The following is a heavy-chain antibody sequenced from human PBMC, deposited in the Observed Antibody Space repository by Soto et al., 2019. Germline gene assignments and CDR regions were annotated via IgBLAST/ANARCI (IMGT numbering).Heavy chain of an antibody. D-gene: IGHD2-21*02. J-gene: IGHJ4*02. V-gene: IGHV3-23*01. CDR1: GFTFSRYT. CDR3: TTWLTAHFDY. CDR2: SSDRRTGNT. Sequence: GALRLSCAASGFTFSRYTLNWVRRAPGKGLEWVATSSDRRTGNTHYSDSVRGRFSLSRDYSRNILFLQMDSLRADGTALYYCTTWLTAHFDYWGRGTQVTVSS.